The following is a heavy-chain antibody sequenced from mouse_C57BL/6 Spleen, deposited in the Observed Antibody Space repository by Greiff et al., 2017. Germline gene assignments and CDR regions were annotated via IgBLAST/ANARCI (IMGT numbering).Heavy chain of an antibody. CDR1: GYTFTSYW. J-gene: IGHJ4*01. Sequence: QVQLQQPGAELVKPGASVKLSCKASGYTFTSYWMHWVKQRPGQGLEWIGMIHPNSGSTNYNEKFKSKATLTVDKSSSTAYMQLSSLTSEDSAVYYCARWYDGYYDAMDYWGQGTSVTGSS. CDR2: IHPNSGST. V-gene: IGHV1-64*01. D-gene: IGHD2-3*01. CDR3: ARWYDGYYDAMDY.